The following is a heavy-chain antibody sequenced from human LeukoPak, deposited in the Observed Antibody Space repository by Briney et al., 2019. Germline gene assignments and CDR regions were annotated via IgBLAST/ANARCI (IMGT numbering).Heavy chain of an antibody. CDR1: GFTFSNNG. CDR3: AREGMAVLFDY. V-gene: IGHV3-48*03. Sequence: GGSLRLSCATSGFTFSNNGMSWVRQAPGKGLEWVSYISSSGSTIYYADSVKGRFTISRDNAKNSLYLQMNSLRAEDTAVYYCAREGMAVLFDYWGQGTLVTVSS. D-gene: IGHD4/OR15-4a*01. J-gene: IGHJ4*02. CDR2: ISSSGSTI.